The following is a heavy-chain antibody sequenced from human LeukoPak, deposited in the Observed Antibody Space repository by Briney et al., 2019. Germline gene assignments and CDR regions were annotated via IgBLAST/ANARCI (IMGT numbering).Heavy chain of an antibody. Sequence: SETLSLTCTVSGHTLSSAYYWGWIRQPPGKGPEWIGYIYYTGSTSYNPSLKSRVTMSLDASKNQFSLELNSVTPADTAVYYCARGGNYWPQWWFDPWGRGTLVSVSS. CDR3: ARGGNYWPQWWFDP. CDR2: IYYTGST. V-gene: IGHV4-61*01. J-gene: IGHJ5*02. D-gene: IGHD1-26*01. CDR1: GHTLSSAYY.